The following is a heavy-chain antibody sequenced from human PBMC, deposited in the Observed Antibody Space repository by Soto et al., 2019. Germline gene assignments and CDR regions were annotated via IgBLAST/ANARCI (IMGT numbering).Heavy chain of an antibody. J-gene: IGHJ3*02. CDR2: INHSGST. CDR1: GGSFSGYY. D-gene: IGHD6-19*01. V-gene: IGHV4-34*01. Sequence: QVQLQQWGAGLLKPSETLSLTCAVYGGSFSGYYWSWIRQPPGKGLEWIGEINHSGSTNYNPSLKSRVTISVDTSKNQFSLKLSSVAAADTAVYYCARGRGDSSGWYSRAFDIWGQGTMVTVSS. CDR3: ARGRGDSSGWYSRAFDI.